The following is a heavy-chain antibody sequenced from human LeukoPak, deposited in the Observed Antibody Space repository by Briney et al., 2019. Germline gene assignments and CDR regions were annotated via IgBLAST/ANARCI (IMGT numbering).Heavy chain of an antibody. Sequence: GGSLRLSCAASGFTFNKAWMSWVRQTPGTGLEWVGRVKTEKDGGTVDYAAAVEGRMIISRDDSSNTLYLQMSSLKTEDTGVYYCTTTSYYESGLDFWGQGTLVTVSS. CDR2: VKTEKDGGTV. CDR1: GFTFNKAW. J-gene: IGHJ4*02. V-gene: IGHV3-15*05. D-gene: IGHD3-10*01. CDR3: TTTSYYESGLDF.